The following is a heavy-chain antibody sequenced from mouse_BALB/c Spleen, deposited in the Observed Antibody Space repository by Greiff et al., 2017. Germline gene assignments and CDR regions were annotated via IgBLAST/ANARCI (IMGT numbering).Heavy chain of an antibody. D-gene: IGHD2-14*01. V-gene: IGHV5-6-4*01. CDR1: GFTFSSYA. CDR3: TRGGNYRYDYAMDY. Sequence: EVKLVESGGGLVKPGGSLKLSCAASGFTFSSYAMSWVRQTPEKRLEWVATISSGGSYTYYPDSVKGRFTISRDNAKNTLYLQMSSLKSEDTAMYYCTRGGNYRYDYAMDYWGQGTSVTVSS. CDR2: ISSGGSYT. J-gene: IGHJ4*01.